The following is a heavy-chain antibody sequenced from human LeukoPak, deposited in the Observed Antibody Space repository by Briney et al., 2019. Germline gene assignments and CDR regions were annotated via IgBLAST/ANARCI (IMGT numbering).Heavy chain of an antibody. Sequence: GGSLRLSCAASGFTVSSNYMSWVRQAPGKGLEWVSVIYSGGSTYYADSVKGRFTISRDNSKNTLYLQMNSLRAEDTAVYYCASNRAYYHGSSLDYWGQGTLVTVSS. D-gene: IGHD3-10*01. CDR3: ASNRAYYHGSSLDY. V-gene: IGHV3-66*01. CDR1: GFTVSSNY. J-gene: IGHJ4*02. CDR2: IYSGGST.